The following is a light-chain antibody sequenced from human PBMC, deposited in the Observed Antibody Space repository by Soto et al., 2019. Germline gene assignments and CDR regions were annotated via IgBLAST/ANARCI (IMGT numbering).Light chain of an antibody. V-gene: IGKV3-15*01. Sequence: EIVMTQSPATLSVSPGERATLSCRASQSVSSNLAWNQQKPGQAPRLLIHGASTRAAGIPARFSGSGSGTEFTLTISSLQSEDFAVYSCQHYDNWPLTFGGGTKVEIK. J-gene: IGKJ4*01. CDR3: QHYDNWPLT. CDR2: GAS. CDR1: QSVSSN.